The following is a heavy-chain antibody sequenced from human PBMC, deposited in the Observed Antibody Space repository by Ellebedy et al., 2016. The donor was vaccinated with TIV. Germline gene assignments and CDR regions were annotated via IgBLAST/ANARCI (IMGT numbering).Heavy chain of an antibody. J-gene: IGHJ3*01. D-gene: IGHD4-17*01. CDR1: GFTFSSYA. V-gene: IGHV3-23*01. Sequence: GESLKISCVASGFTFSSYAMCLVRQAPGKGLEWVSTISDSGGNTHFPDSVKGRFTISRDNSKDTLFLQMNSLRAEDTAIYFCARDPVSVGPAFDVWGQGTMVTVSS. CDR3: ARDPVSVGPAFDV. CDR2: ISDSGGNT.